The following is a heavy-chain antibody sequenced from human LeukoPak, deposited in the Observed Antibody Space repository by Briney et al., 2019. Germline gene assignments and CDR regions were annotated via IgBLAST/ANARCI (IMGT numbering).Heavy chain of an antibody. CDR1: GITVSNNY. Sequence: PGGSLRLSCAASGITVSNNYIAWVRQAPGKGLEWVSVLYPGGSTYYPDSVKGRFTFSRDNSKNTLYLQMNSLRAEDTAVYYCARDAGGYGMDVWGQGTTVTVSS. V-gene: IGHV3-53*01. J-gene: IGHJ6*02. CDR2: LYPGGST. D-gene: IGHD2-8*02. CDR3: ARDAGGYGMDV.